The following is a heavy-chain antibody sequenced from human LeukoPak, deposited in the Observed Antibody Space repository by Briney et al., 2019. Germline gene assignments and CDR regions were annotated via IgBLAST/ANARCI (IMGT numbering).Heavy chain of an antibody. V-gene: IGHV4-31*03. CDR1: GGSITSDVYY. Sequence: SETLSLTCTVSGGSITSDVYYWSWIRQHPGKGLEWIGYIYSGSTSYNPSLKSRVTISVDTSKNQFSLSLTSVTAADTAVYYCASSRYYYGAGSTDWFDPWGQGTPVTVSS. CDR2: IYSGST. J-gene: IGHJ5*02. CDR3: ASSRYYYGAGSTDWFDP. D-gene: IGHD3-10*01.